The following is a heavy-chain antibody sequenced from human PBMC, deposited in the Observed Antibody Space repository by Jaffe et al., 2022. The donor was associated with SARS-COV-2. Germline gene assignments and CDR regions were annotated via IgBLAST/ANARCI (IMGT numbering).Heavy chain of an antibody. CDR1: GGSISSYY. Sequence: QVQLQESGPGLLKPSETLSLTCALSGGSISSYYWSWIRQPPGKGPEWIGYIYYSGSTNYNPALKSRVAMSVDTSKNQFSLKMNSVTAADTAVYFCARSSNWSFFDYWGQGILVTVSS. CDR3: ARSSNWSFFDY. CDR2: IYYSGST. J-gene: IGHJ4*02. V-gene: IGHV4-59*01. D-gene: IGHD4-4*01.